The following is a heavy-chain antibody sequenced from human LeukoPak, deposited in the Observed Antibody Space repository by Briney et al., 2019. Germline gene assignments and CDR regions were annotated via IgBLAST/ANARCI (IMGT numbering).Heavy chain of an antibody. CDR3: ANTATSGDY. CDR1: GFTVSNNY. Sequence: PGGSLRLSCAASGFTVSNNYMIWVRQAPGKGLEWVSAISGSGGSTYYADSVKGRFTISRDNSKNTLYLQMNSLRAEDTAVYYCANTATSGDYWGQGTLVTVSS. D-gene: IGHD1-26*01. J-gene: IGHJ4*02. V-gene: IGHV3-23*01. CDR2: ISGSGGST.